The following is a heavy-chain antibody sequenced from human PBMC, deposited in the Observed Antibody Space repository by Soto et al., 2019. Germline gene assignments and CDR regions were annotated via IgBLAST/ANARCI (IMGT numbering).Heavy chain of an antibody. CDR2: IYYSGNT. CDR1: VGSISSGAYD. CDR3: ARVWLRIGDYFDY. V-gene: IGHV4-31*03. D-gene: IGHD2-21*01. J-gene: IGHJ4*02. Sequence: QVQLQESGPGLVKPSQTLSLTCTVSVGSISSGAYDWSWIRQHPGKGLEWIGYIYYSGNTYYNPSLKSRVTISVDTSTNQFSLKLSSVTAADTAVYYCARVWLRIGDYFDYWGQGTLGSVSS.